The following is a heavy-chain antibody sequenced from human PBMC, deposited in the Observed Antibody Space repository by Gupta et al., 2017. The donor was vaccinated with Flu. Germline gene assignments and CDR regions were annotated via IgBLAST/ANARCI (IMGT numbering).Heavy chain of an antibody. CDR3: ARGLYDNSLYSDEYNWFDS. D-gene: IGHD3-22*01. CDR2: INHRGLT. Sequence: IRQAPGKGLEWIGCINHRGLTNYRPSLRSRASISKDTFRNQFSLRLGSVTAADSAVYYCARGLYDNSLYSDEYNWFDSWGQGTLVTVSP. J-gene: IGHJ5*01. V-gene: IGHV4-59*01.